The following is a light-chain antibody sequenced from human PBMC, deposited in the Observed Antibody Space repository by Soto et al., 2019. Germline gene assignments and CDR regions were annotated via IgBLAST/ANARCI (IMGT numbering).Light chain of an antibody. Sequence: EIVMTQSPATLSVSPGERATLSCTASHYIYSNVAWWQRRPGQAPRLLIYRASTRATGTPARFSGSGSGTEFTITITSLQSEDFALYYCQQYHNLWTFGQGTEVEIK. CDR2: RAS. V-gene: IGKV3-15*01. CDR3: QQYHNLWT. J-gene: IGKJ1*01. CDR1: HYIYSN.